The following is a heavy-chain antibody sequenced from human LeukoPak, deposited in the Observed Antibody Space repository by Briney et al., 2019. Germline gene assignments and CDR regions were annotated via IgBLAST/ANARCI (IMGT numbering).Heavy chain of an antibody. Sequence: GGSLRLSCAASGFTLSTYNMKWVRQAPRKGLEWVSSISTSSSYIYYADSVKGRFTISRDNAKNSLYLQMNSLRAEDTAVYYCASTFSHYDFWSGYYKDYYMDVWGKGTTVTVSS. D-gene: IGHD3-3*01. CDR2: ISTSSSYI. J-gene: IGHJ6*03. V-gene: IGHV3-21*01. CDR3: ASTFSHYDFWSGYYKDYYMDV. CDR1: GFTLSTYN.